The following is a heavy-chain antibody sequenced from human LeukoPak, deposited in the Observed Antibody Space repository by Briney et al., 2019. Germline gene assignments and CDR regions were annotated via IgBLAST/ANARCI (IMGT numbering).Heavy chain of an antibody. J-gene: IGHJ4*02. D-gene: IGHD3-22*01. V-gene: IGHV3-23*01. CDR2: IIYSGGAT. Sequence: GGSLRLSCAASGFTFSRSAMTWVRQGPGTGVEFVASIIYSGGATYYADSVKGRFTISRDNSKNTLYLQMNSLRAEDTALYYCAKDGLYYDGSEHVYYFDYWGQGTLVTVSS. CDR1: GFTFSRSA. CDR3: AKDGLYYDGSEHVYYFDY.